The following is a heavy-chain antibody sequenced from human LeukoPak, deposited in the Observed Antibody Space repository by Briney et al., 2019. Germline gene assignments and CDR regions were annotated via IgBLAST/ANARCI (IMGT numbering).Heavy chain of an antibody. CDR3: ARAAPLLRYFDR. Sequence: SETLSLTCTVSGGSIGTYYRSWIRQPPGKGLGWIGYIYYSGSTNYNPSLKSRVTISVDTSKNQFSLKLSSVTAADTAVYYCARAAPLLRYFDRWGQGTLVTVSS. CDR2: IYYSGST. D-gene: IGHD3-9*01. J-gene: IGHJ4*02. CDR1: GGSIGTYY. V-gene: IGHV4-59*01.